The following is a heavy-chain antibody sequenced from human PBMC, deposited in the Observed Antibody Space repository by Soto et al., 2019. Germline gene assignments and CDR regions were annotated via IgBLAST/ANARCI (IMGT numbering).Heavy chain of an antibody. D-gene: IGHD3-10*01. Sequence: EVQLVESGGGLVKPGGSLRLSCAASGFTFTNAWITWVRQAPGKGLEWVGRIKSKTDGGTTDYAAPVKGRFTISRDDSKNTLFLQMNSLKTEDTAVYYCTTGHPIYYVAAHLDHWGQGTLVTVSS. J-gene: IGHJ4*02. V-gene: IGHV3-15*01. CDR2: IKSKTDGGTT. CDR1: GFTFTNAW. CDR3: TTGHPIYYVAAHLDH.